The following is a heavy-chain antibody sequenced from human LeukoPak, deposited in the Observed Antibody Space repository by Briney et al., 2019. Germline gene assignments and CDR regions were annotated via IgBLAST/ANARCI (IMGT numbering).Heavy chain of an antibody. J-gene: IGHJ3*02. V-gene: IGHV3-30*02. CDR3: AKVALYYHSSGCLDI. CDR1: GFTFSSYG. D-gene: IGHD3-22*01. Sequence: PGGSLRFSCAASGFTFSSYGMHWVRQAPGKGLEWVAFIRYDGSNKYYADSVKGRFTISRDNSKNTLYLQMNSLRAEDTAVYYCAKVALYYHSSGCLDIWGQGTMVTVSS. CDR2: IRYDGSNK.